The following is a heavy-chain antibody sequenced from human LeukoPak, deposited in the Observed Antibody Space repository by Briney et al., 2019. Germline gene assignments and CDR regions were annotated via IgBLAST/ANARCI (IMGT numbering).Heavy chain of an antibody. Sequence: SETLSLTCAVYGGSFSGYYWSWIRQPPGKGLEWIGEINHSGSTNYNPSLKSRVTISVDTSKNQFSLKLSSVTAADTAVYYCARSIAAAGTIPFDHWGQGTLVTVSS. J-gene: IGHJ4*02. CDR2: INHSGST. D-gene: IGHD6-13*01. CDR3: ARSIAAAGTIPFDH. V-gene: IGHV4-34*01. CDR1: GGSFSGYY.